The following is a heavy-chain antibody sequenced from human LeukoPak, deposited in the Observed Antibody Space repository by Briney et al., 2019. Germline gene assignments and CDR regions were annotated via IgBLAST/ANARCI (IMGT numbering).Heavy chain of an antibody. Sequence: PGGSLRLSCVASGFSFNKYDMHWVRQAPGKGLEWVAVVSFDGSKEDYSDSLKGRFTISRDNSKNTLYLQMNSLRAEDTAVYYCANLPRYSSSSDYWGQGTLVTVSS. CDR3: ANLPRYSSSSDY. CDR1: GFSFNKYD. V-gene: IGHV3-30*18. J-gene: IGHJ4*02. D-gene: IGHD6-6*01. CDR2: VSFDGSKE.